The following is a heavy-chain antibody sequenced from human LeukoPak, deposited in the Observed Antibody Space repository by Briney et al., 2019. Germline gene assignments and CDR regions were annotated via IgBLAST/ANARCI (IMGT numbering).Heavy chain of an antibody. CDR1: GFTFSSYW. D-gene: IGHD2-15*01. Sequence: GGSLRLSCAASGFTFSSYWMHWVRQAPGKGLVWVSRINSDGSSTSYADSVKGRFTISRDNARNTLYLQMNSLRAEDTAVYYCARGAPVIVVVVAATPDYWGQGTLVTVSS. J-gene: IGHJ4*02. CDR2: INSDGSST. V-gene: IGHV3-74*01. CDR3: ARGAPVIVVVVAATPDY.